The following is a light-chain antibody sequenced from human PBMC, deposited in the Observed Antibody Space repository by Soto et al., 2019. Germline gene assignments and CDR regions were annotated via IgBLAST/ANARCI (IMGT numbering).Light chain of an antibody. V-gene: IGKV3-20*01. CDR1: QSVSNNY. Sequence: EIVLTQSPGSLSLSPGERATLSCRASQSVSNNYLAWYQQKPGQAPRLLIYGASNRATGIPARFSGSGSGTDFTLTISSLEPEDFAVYYCQQYSDWWTFGQGTKVDIK. CDR3: QQYSDWWT. CDR2: GAS. J-gene: IGKJ1*01.